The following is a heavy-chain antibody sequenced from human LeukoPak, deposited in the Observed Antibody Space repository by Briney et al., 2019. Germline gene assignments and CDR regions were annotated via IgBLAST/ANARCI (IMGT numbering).Heavy chain of an antibody. CDR1: GFTFGDYA. CDR3: TRVIVATKDY. V-gene: IGHV3-49*04. J-gene: IGHJ4*02. D-gene: IGHD5-12*01. CDR2: IRSKNYGGTT. Sequence: GLSLRLSCTVSGFTFGDYAMNWVRQAPGKGLEWVGFIRSKNYGGTTEYAASVKGRFTISRDDSRSIAYLQMNSLKTEDTAVYYCTRVIVATKDYWGQGTLVTVSS.